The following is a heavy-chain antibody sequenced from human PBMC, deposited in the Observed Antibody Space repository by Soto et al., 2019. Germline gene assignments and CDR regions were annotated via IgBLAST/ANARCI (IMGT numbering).Heavy chain of an antibody. CDR1: GFTFSSYG. Sequence: TGGSLRLSCAASGFTFSSYGMHWVRQAPGKGLEWVAVISYDGSNKYYADSVKGRFTISRDNSKNTLYLQMNSLRAEDTAVYYCAKGGGDPPTIVVVTPYFDYWGQGTLVTVSS. J-gene: IGHJ4*02. D-gene: IGHD3-22*01. V-gene: IGHV3-30*18. CDR3: AKGGGDPPTIVVVTPYFDY. CDR2: ISYDGSNK.